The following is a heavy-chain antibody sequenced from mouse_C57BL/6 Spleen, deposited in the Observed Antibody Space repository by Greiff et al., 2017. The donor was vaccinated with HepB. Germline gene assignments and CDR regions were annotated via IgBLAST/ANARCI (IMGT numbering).Heavy chain of an antibody. CDR2: INPNNGGT. CDR1: GYTFTDYN. J-gene: IGHJ3*01. Sequence: EVQLQESGPELVKPGASVKMSCKASGYTFTDYNMHWVKQSHGKSLEWIGYINPNNGGTSYNQKFKGKATLTVNKSSSTAYMELRSLTSEDSAVYYCAREADYDGQAWFAYWGQGTLVTVSA. D-gene: IGHD2-4*01. V-gene: IGHV1-22*01. CDR3: AREADYDGQAWFAY.